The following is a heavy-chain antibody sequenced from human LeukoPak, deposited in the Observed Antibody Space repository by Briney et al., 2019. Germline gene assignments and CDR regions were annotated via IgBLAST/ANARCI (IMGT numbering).Heavy chain of an antibody. Sequence: ASQTLSLTCAVSGGSISSGGYSWSWIRQPPGKGLEWIGYIYHSGSTYYNPSLKSRVTISVDRSENQFSLKLSSVTAADTAVYYCARAGEYYYDNSGYYPNDAFDIWGQGTMVTVSS. CDR2: IYHSGST. CDR3: ARAGEYYYDNSGYYPNDAFDI. V-gene: IGHV4-30-2*01. J-gene: IGHJ3*02. CDR1: GGSISSGGYS. D-gene: IGHD3-22*01.